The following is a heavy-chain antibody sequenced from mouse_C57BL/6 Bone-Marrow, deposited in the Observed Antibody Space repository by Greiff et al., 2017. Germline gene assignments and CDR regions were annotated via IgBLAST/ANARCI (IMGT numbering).Heavy chain of an antibody. CDR1: GFTFSSYT. CDR2: ISGGGGNT. D-gene: IGHD1-1*01. J-gene: IGHJ2*01. V-gene: IGHV5-9*01. Sequence: EVKLQESGGGLVKPGGSLKLSCAASGFTFSSYTMSWVRQTPEKRLEWVATISGGGGNTDYPDSVKGRFTISRDNAKNTLYLQMSSLRSEDTALYYCARHSLITTAYFGYWGQGTTLTVSS. CDR3: ARHSLITTAYFGY.